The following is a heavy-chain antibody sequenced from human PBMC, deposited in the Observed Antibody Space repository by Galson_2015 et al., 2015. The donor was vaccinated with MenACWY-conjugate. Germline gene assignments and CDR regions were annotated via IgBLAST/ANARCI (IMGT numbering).Heavy chain of an antibody. D-gene: IGHD3-10*01. CDR2: ISSSSSYI. CDR3: ARDTSGVWFGSTGAFDI. V-gene: IGHV3-21*01. Sequence: SLRLSCAASGFTFSSYSMNWVRQAPGKGLEWVSSISSSSSYIYYADSVKGRFTISRDNAKNSLYLQMNSLRAEDTAVYYCARDTSGVWFGSTGAFDIWGQGTMVTVSS. J-gene: IGHJ3*02. CDR1: GFTFSSYS.